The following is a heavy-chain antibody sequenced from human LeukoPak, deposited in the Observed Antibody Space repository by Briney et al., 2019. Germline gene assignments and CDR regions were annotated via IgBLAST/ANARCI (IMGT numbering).Heavy chain of an antibody. D-gene: IGHD3-22*01. CDR3: ASLYDSSGYQNPFDY. CDR1: GYTFTNYG. CDR2: ISAYNGNT. V-gene: IGHV1-18*01. Sequence: GTSVKVSCKASGYTFTNYGISWVRQAPGQGLEWMGWISAYNGNTNYAQKLQGRVTMTTDTSTSTAYMELRSLRSEDTAVYYCASLYDSSGYQNPFDYWGQGTLVTVSS. J-gene: IGHJ4*02.